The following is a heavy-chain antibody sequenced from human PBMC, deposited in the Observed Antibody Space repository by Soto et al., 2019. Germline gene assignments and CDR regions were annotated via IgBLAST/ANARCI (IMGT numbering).Heavy chain of an antibody. V-gene: IGHV3-74*03. D-gene: IGHD3-10*01. J-gene: IGHJ6*02. CDR1: GFIFSSFW. Sequence: EVRLEEAGGGFVQPGGSLRVSCSGSGFIFSSFWMHWVRQGPGKGLEWVSRINGDGASLAYAESVKGRFSISRDNVKKTLHLQMSSLGVDDTAVYFCAREGSLGLDVWGRGTTVTVSS. CDR3: AREGSLGLDV. CDR2: INGDGASL.